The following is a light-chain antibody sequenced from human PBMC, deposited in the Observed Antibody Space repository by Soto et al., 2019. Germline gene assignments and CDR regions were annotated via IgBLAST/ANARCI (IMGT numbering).Light chain of an antibody. V-gene: IGLV2-14*01. CDR2: EVT. CDR1: SRDVGGYNY. CDR3: SSYTSSSTVV. J-gene: IGLJ2*01. Sequence: QSVLTQPASVSGSPGQSITISCAGTSRDVGGYNYVSWYQQYPGKAPKVIISEVTNRPSGVPNRFSGSKSGNTASLTISGLQAEDEADYYCSSYTSSSTVVFGGGTKLTVL.